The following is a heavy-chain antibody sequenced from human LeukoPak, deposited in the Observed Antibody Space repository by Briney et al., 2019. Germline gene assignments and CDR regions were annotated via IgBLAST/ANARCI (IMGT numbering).Heavy chain of an antibody. J-gene: IGHJ4*02. V-gene: IGHV3-20*04. Sequence: GGSLRLSCEAFGFNLDDYGMSWVRQTPGKGLEWVSGINWNGGKTDYADSVKGRFTISRDNAKNSLYLQMNSLRAEDTALYYCAKDRGARGTGFDYWGQGTLVTVSS. D-gene: IGHD1-1*01. CDR1: GFNLDDYG. CDR2: INWNGGKT. CDR3: AKDRGARGTGFDY.